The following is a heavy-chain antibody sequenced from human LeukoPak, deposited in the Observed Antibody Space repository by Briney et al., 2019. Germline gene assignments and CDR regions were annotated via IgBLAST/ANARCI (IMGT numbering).Heavy chain of an antibody. D-gene: IGHD3-10*01. CDR2: IYYSGST. CDR1: GGSISSHY. V-gene: IGHV4-59*11. J-gene: IGHJ6*03. CDR3: AREGVRHHYYYMDV. Sequence: SETLSLTCTVSGGSISSHYWSWIRQPPGKGLEWIGYIYYSGSTNYNPSLKSRVTISVDTSRNQFSLKLSSVTAADSAVYYCAREGVRHHYYYMDVWGKGTSVTVSS.